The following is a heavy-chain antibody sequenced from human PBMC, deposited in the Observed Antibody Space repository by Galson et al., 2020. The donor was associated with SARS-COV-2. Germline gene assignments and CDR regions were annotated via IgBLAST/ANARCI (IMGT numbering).Heavy chain of an antibody. D-gene: IGHD2-8*01. CDR2: IYTSGDT. J-gene: IGHJ3*01. CDR1: GFIVSRNH. V-gene: IGHV3-53*01. Sequence: GGSLRLSCAASGFIVSRNHMNWVRQAPGKGLEWVSVIYTSGDTDYTDSVKGRFTISRDNSKNTVFLQVNSLRVEDTAMYYCAREGNYDNNGVDGFDFWGQGTMVTVSS. CDR3: AREGNYDNNGVDGFDF.